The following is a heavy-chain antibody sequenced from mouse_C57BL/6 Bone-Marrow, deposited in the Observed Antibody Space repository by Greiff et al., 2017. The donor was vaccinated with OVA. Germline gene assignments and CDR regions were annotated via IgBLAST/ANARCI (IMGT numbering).Heavy chain of an antibody. Sequence: EVKLMESGGDLVKPGGSLKLSCAASGFTFSSSGMSWVRQTPDKRLEWVATISSGGSYTYYPDTVKGRFTISRDNANKTLYLQMSSLKSEDTAMYYGARPPYISTVVVPYWYFDVWGKGTTVTVSS. D-gene: IGHD1-1*01. CDR3: ARPPYISTVVVPYWYFDV. J-gene: IGHJ1*03. V-gene: IGHV5-6*01. CDR1: GFTFSSSG. CDR2: ISSGGSYT.